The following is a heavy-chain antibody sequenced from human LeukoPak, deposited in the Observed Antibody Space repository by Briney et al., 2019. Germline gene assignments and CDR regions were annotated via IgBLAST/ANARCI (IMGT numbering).Heavy chain of an antibody. J-gene: IGHJ4*02. D-gene: IGHD6-19*01. CDR2: IRGIGGST. Sequence: GGSLRLSCAASGFTFSSHAMSWGREAPGPGLEWGSAIRGIGGSTYYADSVKGRFTISRDNSKNTLYLQMNTLRAEDTAVYYCAKGTRAWWLESHFDNWGQGTLVTVSS. CDR1: GFTFSSHA. CDR3: AKGTRAWWLESHFDN. V-gene: IGHV3-23*01.